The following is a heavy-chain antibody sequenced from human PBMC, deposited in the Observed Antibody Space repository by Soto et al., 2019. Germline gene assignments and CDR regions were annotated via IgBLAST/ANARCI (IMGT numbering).Heavy chain of an antibody. Sequence: GGSLRLSCAASGFTFSSSGMHWVRQAPGKGLEWVAVIWYDGSNKYYADSVKGRFTISRDNSKNTLYLQMNSLRAEDTAVYYCARDQDDSSGYYSYYYYYGMDVWGQGTTVTVSS. D-gene: IGHD3-22*01. CDR1: GFTFSSSG. V-gene: IGHV3-33*01. J-gene: IGHJ6*02. CDR3: ARDQDDSSGYYSYYYYYGMDV. CDR2: IWYDGSNK.